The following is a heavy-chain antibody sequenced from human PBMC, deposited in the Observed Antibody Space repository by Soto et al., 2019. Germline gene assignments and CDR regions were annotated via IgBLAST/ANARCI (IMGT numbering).Heavy chain of an antibody. V-gene: IGHV3-64D*06. CDR1: GFIFSEST. CDR2: VSTSGRST. D-gene: IGHD2-15*01. J-gene: IGHJ4*02. Sequence: GGSLRLSCSASGFIFSESTIYWIRQVPGKGLEAISAVSTSGRSTYYADSVKDGFTISRDNSKNTLFLQMGSLRPEDTAIYYCVKQAHGLDGVAFDYWGQGTQVTVSS. CDR3: VKQAHGLDGVAFDY.